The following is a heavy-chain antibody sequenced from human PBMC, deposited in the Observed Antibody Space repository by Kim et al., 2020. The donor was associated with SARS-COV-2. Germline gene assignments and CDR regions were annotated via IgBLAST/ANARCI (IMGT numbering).Heavy chain of an antibody. J-gene: IGHJ6*02. CDR3: AAIPVDCSSTSCYVYYYGMVV. CDR1: GFTFTSSA. D-gene: IGHD2-2*01. Sequence: SVKVSCKASGFTFTSSAVQWVRQARGQRLEWIGWIVVGSGNTNYAQKFQERVTITRDMSTSTAYMELSSLRSEDTAVYYCAAIPVDCSSTSCYVYYYGMVVWGQGTTVTVSS. V-gene: IGHV1-58*01. CDR2: IVVGSGNT.